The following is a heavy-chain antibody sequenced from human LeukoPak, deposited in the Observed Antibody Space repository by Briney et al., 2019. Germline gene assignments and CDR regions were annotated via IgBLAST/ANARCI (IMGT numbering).Heavy chain of an antibody. D-gene: IGHD5-18*01. CDR3: ARVEEVYRGSYGYGSWFDP. CDR2: ISAYNGNT. Sequence: ASVKVSCKASGYTFTSYGISWVRQAPGQGLEWMGWISAYNGNTNYAQKLQGRVTMTTDTSTSTAYMELRSLRSDDTAVYYCARVEEVYRGSYGYGSWFDPWGQGTLVTVSS. V-gene: IGHV1-18*01. CDR1: GYTFTSYG. J-gene: IGHJ5*02.